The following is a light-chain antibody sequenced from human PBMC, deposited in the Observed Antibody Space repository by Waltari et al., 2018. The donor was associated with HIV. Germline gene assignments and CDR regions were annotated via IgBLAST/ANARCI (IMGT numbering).Light chain of an antibody. CDR1: TSNIGKNF. V-gene: IGLV1-51*01. CDR2: DNN. Sequence: QSVLTQPPSVSAAPGQKVTFSCSGSTSNIGKNFVSWYHQLPEAAPKLIIYDNNKRPSGVPDRFSGSKAATSATLAITGLQTGDEADYYCGTWDSSVSAGVFGGGTKLTVL. CDR3: GTWDSSVSAGV. J-gene: IGLJ2*01.